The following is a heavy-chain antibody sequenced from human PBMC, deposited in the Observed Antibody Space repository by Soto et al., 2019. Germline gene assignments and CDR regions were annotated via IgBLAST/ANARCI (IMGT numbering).Heavy chain of an antibody. CDR2: IRAKTNNYAT. V-gene: IGHV3-73*02. CDR1: GFIFSDSA. J-gene: IGHJ4*02. CDR3: IRLEESGCSGDRCYSGFDH. D-gene: IGHD2-15*01. Sequence: EVQLVESGGGLVQPGGSLKLSSAASGFIFSDSAVHWVRQASGKGLEWVGRIRAKTNNYATAYVASVQGRFTVSRDDSKNTAYLQMSSLRTEDTAMYYCIRLEESGCSGDRCYSGFDHWGQGTLVTVSS.